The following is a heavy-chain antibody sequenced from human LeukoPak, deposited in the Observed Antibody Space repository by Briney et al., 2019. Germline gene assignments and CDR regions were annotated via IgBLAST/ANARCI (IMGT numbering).Heavy chain of an antibody. Sequence: SETLSLTCAVSGGSISSGGYSWSWIRQPPGKGLEWIGYIYHSGSTYYNPSLKSRVTISVDRSKNQFSLKLSSVTAADTAVYYCARSGYQLLASNRFDPWGQGTLVTVSS. J-gene: IGHJ5*02. CDR2: IYHSGST. CDR3: ARSGYQLLASNRFDP. CDR1: GGSISSGGYS. V-gene: IGHV4-30-2*01. D-gene: IGHD2-2*01.